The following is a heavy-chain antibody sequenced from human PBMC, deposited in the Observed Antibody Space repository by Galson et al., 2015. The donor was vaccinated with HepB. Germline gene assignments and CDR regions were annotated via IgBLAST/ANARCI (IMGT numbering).Heavy chain of an antibody. CDR3: ARDSGYSSSWFPSDKYWGSYFFDY. V-gene: IGHV4-39*07. J-gene: IGHJ4*02. CDR1: GGSISSSSYY. CDR2: IYYSGST. Sequence: SETLSLTCTVSGGSISSSSYYWGWIRQPPGKGLEWIGSIYYSGSTYYNPSLKSRVTISVDTSKNQFSLKLSSVTAADTAVYYCARDSGYSSSWFPSDKYWGSYFFDYWGQGTLVTVSS. D-gene: IGHD6-13*01.